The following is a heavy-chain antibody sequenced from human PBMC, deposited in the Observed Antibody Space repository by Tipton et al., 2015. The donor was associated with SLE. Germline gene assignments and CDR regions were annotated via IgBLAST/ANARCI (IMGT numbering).Heavy chain of an antibody. CDR2: IYHSGST. V-gene: IGHV4-38-2*01. CDR3: ATRWTTVVY. D-gene: IGHD4-23*01. J-gene: IGHJ4*02. Sequence: TLSLTCAVSGYSISSGYYWGWIRQPPGKGLERIGSIYHSGSTYYNPSLKSRVTISVDTSKNQFSLKLSSVTAADTAVYYCATRWTTVVYWGQGTLVTVSS. CDR1: GYSISSGYY.